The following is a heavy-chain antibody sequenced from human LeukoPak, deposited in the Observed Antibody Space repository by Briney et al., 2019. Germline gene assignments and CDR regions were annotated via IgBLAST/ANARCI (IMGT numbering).Heavy chain of an antibody. Sequence: GGSLRLSCAASGFTFSSYAMSWVRQTPGKGLEWVSSISGSGGSTNYADSVKGRFTISRDNSKNTLYLQMNSLRGEDTAIYYCAKMPVSYSSGWSTFDYWGQGTLVTVSS. V-gene: IGHV3-23*01. CDR2: ISGSGGST. CDR1: GFTFSSYA. J-gene: IGHJ4*02. CDR3: AKMPVSYSSGWSTFDY. D-gene: IGHD6-19*01.